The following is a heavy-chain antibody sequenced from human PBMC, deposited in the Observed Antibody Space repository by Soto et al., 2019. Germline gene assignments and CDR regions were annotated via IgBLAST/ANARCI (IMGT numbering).Heavy chain of an antibody. CDR1: GGSFSGYY. Sequence: NPSETLSLTCAVYGGSFSGYYWSWIRQPPGKGLEWIGEINHSGSTNYNPSLKSRVTISVDTSKNQFSLKLSSVTAADTAVYYCARGRRITMIVVVIMERKRDDAFDIWGQGTMVTVSS. J-gene: IGHJ3*02. D-gene: IGHD3-22*01. CDR3: ARGRRITMIVVVIMERKRDDAFDI. V-gene: IGHV4-34*01. CDR2: INHSGST.